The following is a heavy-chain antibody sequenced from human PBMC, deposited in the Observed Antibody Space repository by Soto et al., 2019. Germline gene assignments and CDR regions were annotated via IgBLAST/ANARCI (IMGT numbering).Heavy chain of an antibody. CDR1: GFRFTNYG. Sequence: ASVKVSCKTSGFRFTNYGFTWVRQAPGQGLEWMGWISPDSGGTNYAQKFQGRVTMTRDTSITTAYMELTSLRSDDTAVYFCARDSGYCTSTSCYYFDSWGQGSQVTVSS. V-gene: IGHV1-2*02. J-gene: IGHJ4*02. D-gene: IGHD2-2*01. CDR3: ARDSGYCTSTSCYYFDS. CDR2: ISPDSGGT.